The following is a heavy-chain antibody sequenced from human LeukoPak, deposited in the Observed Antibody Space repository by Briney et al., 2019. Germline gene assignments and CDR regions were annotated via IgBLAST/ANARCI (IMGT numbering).Heavy chain of an antibody. CDR3: ARQPGIAVAGSMD. Sequence: SETLPLTCTVSGGSISSYYWSWIRQPPGKGLEWIGYIYYSGSTNYNPSLKSRVTISVDTSKNQFSLKLSSVTAADTAVYYCARQPGIAVAGSMDWGQGTLVTVSS. CDR1: GGSISSYY. V-gene: IGHV4-59*08. CDR2: IYYSGST. D-gene: IGHD6-19*01. J-gene: IGHJ4*02.